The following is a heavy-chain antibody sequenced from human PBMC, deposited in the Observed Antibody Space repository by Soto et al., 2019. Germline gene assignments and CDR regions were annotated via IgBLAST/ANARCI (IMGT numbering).Heavy chain of an antibody. J-gene: IGHJ3*02. V-gene: IGHV3-66*01. Sequence: EVQLVGSGGGLVQPGGSLRLSCAASGFTVSSHYMSWVRQAPGKGLEWVSVIYRDGSTYYADSVKGRFTISRDNSKNTLFLQMNSLRAEDTVKYYCARSYYGGNSQAFDIWSQGTMVTVTS. CDR3: ARSYYGGNSQAFDI. CDR2: IYRDGST. D-gene: IGHD4-17*01. CDR1: GFTVSSHY.